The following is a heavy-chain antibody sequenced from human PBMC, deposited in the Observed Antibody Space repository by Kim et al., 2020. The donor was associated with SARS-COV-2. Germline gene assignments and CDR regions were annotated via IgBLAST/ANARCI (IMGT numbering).Heavy chain of an antibody. CDR1: GGTFSSYA. CDR2: IIPIFGTA. Sequence: SVKVSCKASGGTFSSYAISWVRQAPGQGLEWMGGIIPIFGTANYAQKFQGRVTITADKSTSTAYMELSSLRSEDTAVYYCARDAGNYWNAWSNAFDIWGQGTMVTVSS. J-gene: IGHJ3*02. CDR3: ARDAGNYWNAWSNAFDI. D-gene: IGHD1-1*01. V-gene: IGHV1-69*06.